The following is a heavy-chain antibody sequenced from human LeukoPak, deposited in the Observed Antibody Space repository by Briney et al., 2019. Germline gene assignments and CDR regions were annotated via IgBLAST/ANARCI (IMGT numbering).Heavy chain of an antibody. CDR1: GFTFSSYW. J-gene: IGHJ4*02. CDR3: AREKELRYFDTPFDY. Sequence: PGGSLRLSCAASGFTFSSYWMHWVRQAPGKGLVWVSRINGDGSSTSYADSVKGRFTISRDNAKNTLYLQMNSLRAEDTAVYYCAREKELRYFDTPFDYWGQGTLVTVSS. CDR2: INGDGSST. D-gene: IGHD3-9*01. V-gene: IGHV3-74*01.